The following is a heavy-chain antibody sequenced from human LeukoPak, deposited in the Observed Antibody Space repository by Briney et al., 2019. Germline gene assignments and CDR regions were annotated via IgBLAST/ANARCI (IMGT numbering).Heavy chain of an antibody. CDR3: ARGQARETQYDFWSGYSTGNWFDP. J-gene: IGHJ5*02. CDR2: IYYSGST. Sequence: SETLSLTCTVSGGSISSSSYYWGWIRQPPGKGLEWIGSIYYSGSTYYNPSLKSRVTISVDTSKNQFSLKLSSVTAADTAVYYCARGQARETQYDFWSGYSTGNWFDPWGQGTLVTVSS. D-gene: IGHD3-3*01. V-gene: IGHV4-39*07. CDR1: GGSISSSSYY.